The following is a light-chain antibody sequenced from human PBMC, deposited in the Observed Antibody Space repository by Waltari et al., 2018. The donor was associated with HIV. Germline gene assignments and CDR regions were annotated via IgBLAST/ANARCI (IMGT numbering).Light chain of an antibody. CDR1: QSLLYSSDNKNY. V-gene: IGKV4-1*01. CDR2: WAS. CDR3: QQLNSYPPT. J-gene: IGKJ4*01. Sequence: DIVMTQSPDSLAVSLGERATFSCKSSQSLLYSSDNKNYLAWYQQKPGQPPMLLIYWASVRESGVPDRFSASGSGTDFTLTISSLQPEDFATYYCQQLNSYPPTFGGGTKVEIK.